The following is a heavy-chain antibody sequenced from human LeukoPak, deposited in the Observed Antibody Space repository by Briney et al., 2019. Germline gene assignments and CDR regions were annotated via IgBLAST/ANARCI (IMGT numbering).Heavy chain of an antibody. D-gene: IGHD3-22*01. J-gene: IGHJ4*02. CDR1: GFTFDDYA. Sequence: GGSLRLSCAASGFTFDDYAMHWVRQAPGKGLEWVSGISWNSGSIGYADSVKGRFTISRDNAKNTLYLQMDSLRAEDTAVYYCARDRAYYYDSSGYYYFDHWGQGTLVTVSS. CDR2: ISWNSGSI. V-gene: IGHV3-9*01. CDR3: ARDRAYYYDSSGYYYFDH.